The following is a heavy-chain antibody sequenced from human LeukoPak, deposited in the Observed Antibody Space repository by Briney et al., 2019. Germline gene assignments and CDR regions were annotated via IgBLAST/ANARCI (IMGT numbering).Heavy chain of an antibody. CDR3: ARNVYSSSVLDY. Sequence: SETLSLTCTVSGGSMRSYYWSWIRQPPGKGLEWIGYISYSGSTIYNPSLKSRVTISVDTSKNQFSLKLSSVTAADTAVYYCARNVYSSSVLDYWGQGTLVTVSS. V-gene: IGHV4-59*08. J-gene: IGHJ4*02. CDR1: GGSMRSYY. D-gene: IGHD6-6*01. CDR2: ISYSGST.